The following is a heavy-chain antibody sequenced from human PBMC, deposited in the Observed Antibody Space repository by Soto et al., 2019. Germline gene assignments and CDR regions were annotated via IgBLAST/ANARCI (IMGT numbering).Heavy chain of an antibody. CDR2: INPILSMS. CDR3: ATSYGSGYRAFDY. V-gene: IGHV1-69*02. J-gene: IGHJ4*02. Sequence: QVQLVQSGAEVKRPGSSVKVSCKASGDTFAFYSINWVRQAPGLGLEWMGRINPILSMSNYAQRFEGRVTMTADKSTSKDYMVLNSMRSEDTAIYYCATSYGSGYRAFDYWGQGALVTVSS. D-gene: IGHD3-10*01. CDR1: GDTFAFYS.